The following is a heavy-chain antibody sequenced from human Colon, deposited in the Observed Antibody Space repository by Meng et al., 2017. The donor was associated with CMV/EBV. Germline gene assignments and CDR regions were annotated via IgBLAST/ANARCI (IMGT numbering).Heavy chain of an antibody. V-gene: IGHV1-2*02. CDR2: INPYSGDT. J-gene: IGHJ4*02. D-gene: IGHD3-3*01. Sequence: VHLLESEAECGGLGASVNVSFKASGNTFTGYLINWVRQVHGQGLEWMGWINPYSGDTIYAKKFEVGVTMTRDASITTAYLELSSLKSDDTVVYYCGTFGGDFDYWGQGTLVTVSS. CDR3: GTFGGDFDY. CDR1: GNTFTGYL.